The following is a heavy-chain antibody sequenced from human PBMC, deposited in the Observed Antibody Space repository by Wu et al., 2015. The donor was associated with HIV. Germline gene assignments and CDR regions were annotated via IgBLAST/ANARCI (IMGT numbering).Heavy chain of an antibody. Sequence: QVQLVQSGAEVKRPGASVKVSCKASGYTFTNYYVHWVRQAPGQGLEWMGIINPERGSTSYSQKFQGSVTMTRDTSTGTVYLHLHRLTFDDTAVYYCARLIHYFDGADYYSDFWGQGTLVTVSS. CDR1: GYTFTNYY. CDR2: INPERGST. V-gene: IGHV1-46*01. CDR3: ARLIHYFDGADYYSDF. D-gene: IGHD2-21*01. J-gene: IGHJ4*02.